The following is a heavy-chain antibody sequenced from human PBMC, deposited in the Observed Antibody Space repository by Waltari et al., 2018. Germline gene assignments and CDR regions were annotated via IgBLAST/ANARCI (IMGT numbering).Heavy chain of an antibody. CDR1: GGPFSSYA. Sequence: QVQLVQSGAAVKKPGSSVKVSCKASGGPFSSYAISWVRQAPGQGLEWMGGIIPIFGKANYAKKVQGRDTIITDESTSTAYMEQSSLRSEDTGVYYCANSRDYYDSSGYFDYWGQGTLVTVSS. D-gene: IGHD3-22*01. V-gene: IGHV1-69*05. J-gene: IGHJ4*02. CDR2: IIPIFGKA. CDR3: ANSRDYYDSSGYFDY.